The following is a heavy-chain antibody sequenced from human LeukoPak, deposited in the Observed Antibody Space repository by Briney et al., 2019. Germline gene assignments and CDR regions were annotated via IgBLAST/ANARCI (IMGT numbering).Heavy chain of an antibody. J-gene: IGHJ3*02. CDR2: IYPGDSDT. CDR3: TTQITSAAYDAFDI. Sequence: GDSLKISCKGSGYSFTTYWIGWVRQTPGKGLEWMGIIYPGDSDTRYSPSFQGQVTISADTSISTAYLQWSSLKASDTAMYYCTTQITSAAYDAFDIWGQGTMVTVSS. V-gene: IGHV5-51*01. CDR1: GYSFTTYW. D-gene: IGHD6-13*01.